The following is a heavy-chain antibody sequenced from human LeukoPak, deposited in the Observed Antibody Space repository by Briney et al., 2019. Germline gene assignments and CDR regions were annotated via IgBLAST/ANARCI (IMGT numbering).Heavy chain of an antibody. J-gene: IGHJ2*01. CDR2: ISGSGHTI. CDR1: GFILSSDE. V-gene: IGHV3-48*03. CDR3: ARAVREGYNSWYFDL. Sequence: PGGSLRLSCAASGFILSSDEMNWVRQAPGKGLEWVSYISGSGHTIYYADSVKGRFTISRDNAKNSLHLQMNSLRAEDTAVYYCARAVREGYNSWYFDLWGRGTLVTVSS. D-gene: IGHD5-24*01.